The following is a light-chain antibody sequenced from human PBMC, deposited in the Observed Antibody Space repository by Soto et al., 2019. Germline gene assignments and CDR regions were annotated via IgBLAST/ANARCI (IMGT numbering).Light chain of an antibody. V-gene: IGLV2-11*01. CDR3: CSYAGSYIWV. J-gene: IGLJ3*02. CDR1: SSDVGVYNY. Sequence: QSALTQPRSVSGSPGQSVTISCTGTSSDVGVYNYVSWYQQHPGKAPKLMIYDVSKRPSGVHDRFSGSKSGNTASLTISGLQGEDEADYYCCSYAGSYIWVFGGGTKLTVL. CDR2: DVS.